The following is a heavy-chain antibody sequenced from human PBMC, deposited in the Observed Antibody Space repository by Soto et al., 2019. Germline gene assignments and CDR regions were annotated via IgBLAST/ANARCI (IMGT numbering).Heavy chain of an antibody. CDR1: GASFSGYY. CDR3: ARGLIRGIAVTAT. CDR2: INHSGST. D-gene: IGHD6-19*01. J-gene: IGHJ4*02. Sequence: SETLSLTCAVYGASFSGYYWSWIRQPPGMGLEWIGEINHSGSTNYNPSLKSRVTISVDRSKNQFSLKLSSVTAADTAVYYCARGLIRGIAVTATRGQGTPVTVSS. V-gene: IGHV4-34*01.